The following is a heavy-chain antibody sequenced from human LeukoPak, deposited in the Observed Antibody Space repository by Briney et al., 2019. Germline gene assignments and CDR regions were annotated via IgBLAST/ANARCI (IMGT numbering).Heavy chain of an antibody. J-gene: IGHJ4*02. CDR2: MNAYNGNT. Sequence: ASVTVSCKASGYACTSYGISWVRQAPGQGLAWMGWMNAYNGNTNYAQKLQGRVTMTTDTSTSTAYMELRSLRSDDTAVYYCARDRASYDYVWGSYPYFDYWGQGTLVTVSS. CDR3: ARDRASYDYVWGSYPYFDY. D-gene: IGHD3-16*02. CDR1: GYACTSYG. V-gene: IGHV1-18*01.